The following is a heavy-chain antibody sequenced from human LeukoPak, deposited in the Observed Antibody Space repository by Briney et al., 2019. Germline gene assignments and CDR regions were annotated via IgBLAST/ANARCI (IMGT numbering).Heavy chain of an antibody. D-gene: IGHD3-9*01. V-gene: IGHV4-59*08. J-gene: IGHJ6*02. CDR3: AATYYDILTGRYYYYGMDV. Sequence: PSETLSLTCTVSGGSISSYYWSWIRQPPGKGLEWIGYIYYSGGTNYNPSLKSRVTISVDTSKNQFSLKLSSVTAADTAVYSCAATYYDILTGRYYYYGMDVWGQGTTVTVSS. CDR1: GGSISSYY. CDR2: IYYSGGT.